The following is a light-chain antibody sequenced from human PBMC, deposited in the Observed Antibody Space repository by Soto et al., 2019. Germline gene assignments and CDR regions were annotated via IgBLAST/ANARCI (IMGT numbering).Light chain of an antibody. CDR3: QQSYSTPFT. CDR2: AAS. CDR1: QSISSY. J-gene: IGKJ4*01. V-gene: IGKV1-39*01. Sequence: DIQMTQSPSSLSAPVGDRVTITCRASQSISSYLNWYQQKPGKAPKLLIYAASSLQSGVPSRFSGSGSGTDFTLTISSLRPEDFATYYCQQSYSTPFTFGGGTKVEIK.